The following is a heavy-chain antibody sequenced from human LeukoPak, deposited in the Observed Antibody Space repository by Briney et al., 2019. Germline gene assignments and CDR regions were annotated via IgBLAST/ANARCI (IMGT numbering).Heavy chain of an antibody. J-gene: IGHJ4*02. CDR2: INPNSGGT. Sequence: ASVKVSCKASGYTFTGYYMHWVRQAPGQGLEWMGWINPNSGGTNYAQKFQGRVTMTRDTSISTAYMELSSLRSEDTAVYYCAADLWFGELLFPTFDYWGQGTLVTVSS. V-gene: IGHV1-2*02. CDR1: GYTFTGYY. D-gene: IGHD3-10*01. CDR3: AADLWFGELLFPTFDY.